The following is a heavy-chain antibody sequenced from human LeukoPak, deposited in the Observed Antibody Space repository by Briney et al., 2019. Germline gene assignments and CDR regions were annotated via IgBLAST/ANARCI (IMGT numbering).Heavy chain of an antibody. CDR3: ARVVVVAANYYFDY. CDR2: IIPIFGTA. D-gene: IGHD2-15*01. V-gene: IGHV1-69*05. CDR1: GGTFSSYA. Sequence: SVKVSCKASGGTFSSYAISWVRQAPGHGLEWMGGIIPIFGTANYAQKFQGRVTITTDESTSTAYMALSSLRSEDTAVYYCARVVVVAANYYFDYWGQGTLVTVSS. J-gene: IGHJ4*02.